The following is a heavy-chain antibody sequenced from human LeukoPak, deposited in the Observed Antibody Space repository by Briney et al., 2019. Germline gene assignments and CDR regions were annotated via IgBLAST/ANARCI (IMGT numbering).Heavy chain of an antibody. V-gene: IGHV3-15*01. CDR3: TAPRGPRNGYYLSDY. CDR2: IKSKTDGGTT. Sequence: GGSLRLSCGASGFTFSSAWMSWVRQAPGKGLEWVGHIKSKTDGGTTDYAAPVEGRFIMSRDDSINTLYLQMNSLKTEDTAVYYCTAPRGPRNGYYLSDYWGQGTLVTVPS. J-gene: IGHJ4*02. D-gene: IGHD3-22*01. CDR1: GFTFSSAW.